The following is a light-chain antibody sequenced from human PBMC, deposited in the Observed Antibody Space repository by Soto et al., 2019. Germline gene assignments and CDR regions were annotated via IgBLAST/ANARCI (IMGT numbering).Light chain of an antibody. V-gene: IGKV1-39*01. J-gene: IGKJ3*01. CDR2: AAS. CDR3: QQSYSTPFT. Sequence: DLQMTQSPSSLSASVGDRVTITCRASQSISNYLNWYQQKPGKAPKLLIYAASSLQSGVPSRLSGSGSGTDFTLTISSLQPEDFASYYCQQSYSTPFTFGPGTKVDI. CDR1: QSISNY.